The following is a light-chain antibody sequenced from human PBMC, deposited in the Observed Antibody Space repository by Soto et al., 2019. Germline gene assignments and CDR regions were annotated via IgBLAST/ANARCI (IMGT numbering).Light chain of an antibody. CDR3: QQYYSYPPT. CDR2: AAS. Sequence: GGRVTITCRASQGISSYLAWYQQKPGKAPKLLIYAASTLQSGVPSRFSGSGSGTDFTLTISCLQSEDFATYYCQQYYSYPPTFGGGTKVDIK. CDR1: QGISSY. J-gene: IGKJ4*01. V-gene: IGKV1-8*01.